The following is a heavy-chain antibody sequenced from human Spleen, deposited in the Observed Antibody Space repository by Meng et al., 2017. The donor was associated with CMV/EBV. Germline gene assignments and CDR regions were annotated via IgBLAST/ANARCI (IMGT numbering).Heavy chain of an antibody. CDR1: GGSISRSGSY. D-gene: IGHD6-19*01. Sequence: SGGSISRSGSYWGWIRQPPGKGLEWIGSMYSSGSAYYNSSLRSRVTISADTSKNQFSLKLNSVTAADTAVYYCATYSSGWYVGGGYWGQGTLVTVSS. CDR2: MYSSGSA. J-gene: IGHJ4*02. V-gene: IGHV4-39*01. CDR3: ATYSSGWYVGGGY.